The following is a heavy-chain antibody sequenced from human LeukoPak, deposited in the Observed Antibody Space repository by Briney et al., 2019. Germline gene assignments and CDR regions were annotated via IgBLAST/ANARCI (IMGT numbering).Heavy chain of an antibody. V-gene: IGHV3-23*01. CDR3: AKEATVTPGNVNWFDP. CDR2: ISGSGGTT. CDR1: GFTFSSYW. J-gene: IGHJ5*02. D-gene: IGHD4-17*01. Sequence: GGSLRLSCAASGFTFSSYWMSWVRQAPGKGLEWVSTISGSGGTTYYADSVKGRFTISRHNSKNTLYLRMNSLRAEDTAVYYCAKEATVTPGNVNWFDPWGQGTLVTVSS.